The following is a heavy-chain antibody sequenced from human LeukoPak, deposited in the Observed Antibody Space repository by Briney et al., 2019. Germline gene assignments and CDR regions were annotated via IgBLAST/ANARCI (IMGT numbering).Heavy chain of an antibody. CDR1: GGSFSGYY. Sequence: KPSETLSLTCAVYGGSFSGYYWSWIRQPPGKGLEWIGEINHSGSTNYNPSLKSRVTISVDTSKNQFSLKLSSVTAADTAVYYCARAELIQQLVPGGGMDVWGQGTTVTVSS. CDR2: INHSGST. V-gene: IGHV4-34*01. CDR3: ARAELIQQLVPGGGMDV. J-gene: IGHJ6*02. D-gene: IGHD6-13*01.